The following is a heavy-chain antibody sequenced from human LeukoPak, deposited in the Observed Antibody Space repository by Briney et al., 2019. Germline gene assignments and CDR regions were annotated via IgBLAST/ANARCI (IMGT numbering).Heavy chain of an antibody. J-gene: IGHJ4*02. D-gene: IGHD6-13*01. V-gene: IGHV3-30-3*01. CDR3: ARSIQMYSNIWHTFDY. CDR1: GFTFSSYA. CDR2: ISYDGSNK. Sequence: QSGGSLRLSCAASGFTFSSYAMHWVRQAPGKGLEWVAVISYDGSNKYYADSVKGRFTISRDNSKNTLYLQMNSLRAEDTAVYYCARSIQMYSNIWHTFDYWGQGTLATVSS.